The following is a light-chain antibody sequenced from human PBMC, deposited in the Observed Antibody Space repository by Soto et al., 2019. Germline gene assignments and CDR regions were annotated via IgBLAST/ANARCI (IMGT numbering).Light chain of an antibody. V-gene: IGKV3-20*01. CDR1: QSVSSR. CDR2: GAS. Sequence: EIVMTQSPGTLSLSPGERATLSCRASQSVSSRLAWYQQKPGQATRRLISGASSRATGIPDRFSGSGSGTDFTLTISRLEPEDFALYYCQHYVERSPITFGQGTRLEIK. CDR3: QHYVERSPIT. J-gene: IGKJ5*01.